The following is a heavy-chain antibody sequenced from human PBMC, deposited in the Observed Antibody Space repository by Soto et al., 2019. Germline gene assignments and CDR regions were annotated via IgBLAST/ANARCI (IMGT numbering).Heavy chain of an antibody. D-gene: IGHD3-9*01. V-gene: IGHV1-18*01. Sequence: ASVKVSCKASGYTFTSYGISWVRQAPGQGLEWMGWISAHNGNTNYAQKLQGRVTMTTDTSTSTAYMELRSLRSDATAVYYCARDYDSVPGYHIRRPDYWGQGTRVAVSS. CDR2: ISAHNGNT. CDR3: ARDYDSVPGYHIRRPDY. CDR1: GYTFTSYG. J-gene: IGHJ4*02.